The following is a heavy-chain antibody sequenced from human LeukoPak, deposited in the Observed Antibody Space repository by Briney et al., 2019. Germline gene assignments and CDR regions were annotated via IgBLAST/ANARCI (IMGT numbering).Heavy chain of an antibody. CDR1: GYTFTSYD. Sequence: GASVKASCKASGYTFTSYDINWVRQATGQGLEWMGWMNPNSGNTGYAQKFQGRVTMTRNTSISTAYMELSSLRSEDTAVYYCASPLWFGESDAFDIWGQGTMVTVSS. V-gene: IGHV1-8*01. CDR2: MNPNSGNT. CDR3: ASPLWFGESDAFDI. D-gene: IGHD3-10*01. J-gene: IGHJ3*02.